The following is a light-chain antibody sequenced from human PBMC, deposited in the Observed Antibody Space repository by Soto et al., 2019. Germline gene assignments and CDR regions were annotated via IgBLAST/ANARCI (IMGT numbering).Light chain of an antibody. CDR3: SSYAGSSNLGV. CDR2: EVS. CDR1: SSDVGGYNY. Sequence: QSALTQPPSASGSPGQSVTISCTGTSSDVGGYNYVSWYQQHPGRAPKLMIYEVSKRPSGVPDRFSGSKSGHTASLTVSGLQPEDEADYYCSSYAGSSNLGVFGGGTQLTVL. J-gene: IGLJ2*01. V-gene: IGLV2-8*01.